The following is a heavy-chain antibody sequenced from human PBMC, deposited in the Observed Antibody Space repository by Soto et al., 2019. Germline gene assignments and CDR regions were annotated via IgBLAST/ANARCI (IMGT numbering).Heavy chain of an antibody. D-gene: IGHD1-1*01. V-gene: IGHV5-51*01. CDR3: ARHLDRRASPMDV. CDR2: IYPGDSDT. Sequence: GESLKISCKGSGYSFTSYWIGWVRQMPGKGLEWMGIIYPGDSDTRYSPSFQGQVTISADKSISTAYLQWSSLKASDTATYYCARHLDRRASPMDVWGQGTTVTVSS. CDR1: GYSFTSYW. J-gene: IGHJ6*02.